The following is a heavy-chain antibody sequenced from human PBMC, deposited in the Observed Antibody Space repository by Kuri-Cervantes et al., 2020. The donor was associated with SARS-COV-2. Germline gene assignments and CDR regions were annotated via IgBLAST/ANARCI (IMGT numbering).Heavy chain of an antibody. CDR2: INSDGSST. Sequence: GESLKISCAASGFTFSSYWMHWVRQAPGKGLVWVSRINSDGSSTSYADSVKGRFTISRDNAKNTLYLQMNSLRAEDTAAYYCAREDTLNYYYCMDVWGKGTTVTVSS. CDR3: AREDTLNYYYCMDV. V-gene: IGHV3-74*01. J-gene: IGHJ6*03. CDR1: GFTFSSYW. D-gene: IGHD5-18*01.